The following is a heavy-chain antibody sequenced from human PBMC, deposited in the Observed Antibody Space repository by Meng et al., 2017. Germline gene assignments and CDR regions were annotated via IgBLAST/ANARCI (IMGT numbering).Heavy chain of an antibody. CDR2: IIPIFGTA. J-gene: IGHJ5*02. CDR1: GGTFSSYA. CDR3: ARDYGDYAWIAKRWFDP. V-gene: IGHV1-69*01. D-gene: IGHD4-17*01. Sequence: VKLVQSGGEVKKPGSSVKVCCKASGGTFSSYAISWVRQAPGQGLEWMGGIIPIFGTANYAQKFQGRVTITADESTSTAYMELSSLRSEDTAVYYCARDYGDYAWIAKRWFDPWGQGTLVTVSS.